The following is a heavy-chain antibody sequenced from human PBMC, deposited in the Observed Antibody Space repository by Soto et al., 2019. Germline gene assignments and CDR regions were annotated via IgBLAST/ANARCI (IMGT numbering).Heavy chain of an antibody. J-gene: IGHJ6*02. Sequence: GGSLRLSCAASGFSFSNYGIHWVRQAPGKGLEWVAFISFDGTNTYYTDYLRGRFTISRDNSKNTVYLQLNSLTAEDTAVYYCAKEPHNFTWYGSTGMDVWGQATTVTVSS. CDR1: GFSFSNYG. CDR2: ISFDGTNT. D-gene: IGHD6-13*01. CDR3: AKEPHNFTWYGSTGMDV. V-gene: IGHV3-30*18.